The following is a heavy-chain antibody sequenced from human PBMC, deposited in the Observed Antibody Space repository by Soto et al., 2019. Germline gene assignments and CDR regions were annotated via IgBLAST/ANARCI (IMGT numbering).Heavy chain of an antibody. V-gene: IGHV4-59*01. CDR3: ARVSTPDYFPY. CDR2: IYESGST. D-gene: IGHD1-1*01. Sequence: QVQLQESGPGLVKPSETLSLTCTVSGGSISSYYWTWIRQSPGKGLEWIGYIYESGSTTYNPSLESRVTMSLDTSKNQFSLKLSSVTAADTAVYHCARVSTPDYFPYWGQGTLVTVSS. CDR1: GGSISSYY. J-gene: IGHJ4*02.